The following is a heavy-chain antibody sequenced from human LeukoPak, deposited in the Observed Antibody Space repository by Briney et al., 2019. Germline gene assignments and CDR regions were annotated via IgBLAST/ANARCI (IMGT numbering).Heavy chain of an antibody. CDR1: GDSVSRSDW. Sequence: SGTLSLTCAVSGDSVSRSDWWTWVRQPPGKGLEWIGEIYHSGTTNYNPSLKSRVTISVDKSKNQFSLHLSSVTAADTAVYYCARDLPPTGTTDWGPGTLVTVSS. CDR2: IYHSGTT. V-gene: IGHV4-4*02. CDR3: ARDLPPTGTTD. J-gene: IGHJ4*02. D-gene: IGHD1-1*01.